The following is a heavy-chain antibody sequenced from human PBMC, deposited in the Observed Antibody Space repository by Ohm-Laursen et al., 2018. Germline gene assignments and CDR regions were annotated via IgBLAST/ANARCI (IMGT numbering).Heavy chain of an antibody. D-gene: IGHD5/OR15-5a*01. V-gene: IGHV1-58*02. CDR2: IVVGSGST. J-gene: IGHJ4*02. Sequence: SVKVSCKASGFTFTTSTMQWVRQARGRRLEWIGWIVVGSGSTNYAQRFEERVTITRDTPTSTAYMELSSLRSDDTAVYYCARGKPRDTVLCDVWGQGTLVTVSS. CDR1: GFTFTTST. CDR3: ARGKPRDTVLCDV.